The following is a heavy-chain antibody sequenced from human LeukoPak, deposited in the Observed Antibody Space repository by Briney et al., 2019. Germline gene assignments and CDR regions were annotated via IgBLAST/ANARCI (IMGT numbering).Heavy chain of an antibody. V-gene: IGHV3-23*01. D-gene: IGHD1-26*01. Sequence: GESLRLSCAASGFTFTNYAMSWVRQAPGKGLEWVSNISGRGTSINYADSVKGRFSISRDNSKNTMYLQMNSLRAEDTAVYYCTRDTDGSLDYWGQGILVTVAS. CDR3: TRDTDGSLDY. CDR1: GFTFTNYA. J-gene: IGHJ4*02. CDR2: ISGRGTSI.